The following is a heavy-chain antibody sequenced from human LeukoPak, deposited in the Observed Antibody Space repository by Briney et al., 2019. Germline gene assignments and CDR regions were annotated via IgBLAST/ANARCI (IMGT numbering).Heavy chain of an antibody. Sequence: ETLSLTCTVSGGSISSYYWSWIRQPPGKGLEWIGNIYDSGSTNYNPSLKSRLTISVDTPKNQCSLKLSSVTAADTAVYYCARQSISGSSLSYFDYWGQGTLVNVSS. CDR1: GGSISSYY. CDR2: IYDSGST. J-gene: IGHJ4*02. D-gene: IGHD3-22*01. CDR3: ARQSISGSSLSYFDY. V-gene: IGHV4-59*01.